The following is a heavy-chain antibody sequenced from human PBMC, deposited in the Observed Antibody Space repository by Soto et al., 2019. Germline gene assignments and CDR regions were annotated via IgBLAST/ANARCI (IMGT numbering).Heavy chain of an antibody. J-gene: IGHJ6*02. D-gene: IGHD4-4*01. CDR2: IDPSDSYT. CDR3: ARTYSNYDYYYYGMDV. V-gene: IGHV5-10-1*01. Sequence: GESLKISCKGSGYSFTSYWISWVRQMPGKGLEWMGRIDPSDSYTNYSPSFQGHVTISADKSISTAYLQWSSLKASDTAMYYCARTYSNYDYYYYGMDVCAQGTTVTVSS. CDR1: GYSFTSYW.